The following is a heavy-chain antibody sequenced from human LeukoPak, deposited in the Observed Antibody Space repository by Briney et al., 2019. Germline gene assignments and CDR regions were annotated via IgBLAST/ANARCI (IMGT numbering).Heavy chain of an antibody. Sequence: SGPTLVKPAQTLTLTCTFSGFSLDTNGVGVGWIRQPPGKPLEWLALIYWDDDKRYSPSLKSRLAITKDTSKNQVVLTMTNMDPGDTATYYCAHRQRQLGLYCFAYWGQGTLVTVSS. V-gene: IGHV2-5*02. CDR1: GFSLDTNGVG. D-gene: IGHD6-25*01. J-gene: IGHJ4*02. CDR3: AHRQRQLGLYCFAY. CDR2: IYWDDDK.